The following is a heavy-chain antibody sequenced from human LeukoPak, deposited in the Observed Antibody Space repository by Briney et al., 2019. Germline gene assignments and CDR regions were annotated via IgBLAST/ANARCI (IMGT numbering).Heavy chain of an antibody. CDR1: GYTFNSYG. CDR3: ARGRTIAAARPAYDY. V-gene: IGHV1-18*01. Sequence: GASVKVSCKASGYTFNSYGITWVRQAPGQGLEWMGWINTYNSNTNYAQKLQGRVTMTRDPFTSTVYMELRSLRSDDTAVYYCARGRTIAAARPAYDYWGQGTLVTVSS. D-gene: IGHD6-13*01. J-gene: IGHJ4*02. CDR2: INTYNSNT.